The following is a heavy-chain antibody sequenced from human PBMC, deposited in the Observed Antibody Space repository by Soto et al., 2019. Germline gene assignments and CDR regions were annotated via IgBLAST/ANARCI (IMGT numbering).Heavy chain of an antibody. CDR2: IYNNGTF. D-gene: IGHD6-19*01. CDR3: ARVPLRYSSSHNFDS. Sequence: PSETLSLTCSASGASVSSGIFYWSGIGHPPGKGLEWIGFIYNNGTFNYNPSLKSRVTLSVDTSKHQFSLKLSSVTAADTAVYYCARVPLRYSSSHNFDSWGQGALVTVSS. CDR1: GASVSSGIFY. V-gene: IGHV4-61*01. J-gene: IGHJ4*02.